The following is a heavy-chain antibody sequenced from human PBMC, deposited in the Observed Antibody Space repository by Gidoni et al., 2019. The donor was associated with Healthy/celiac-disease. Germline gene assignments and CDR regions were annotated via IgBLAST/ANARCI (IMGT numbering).Heavy chain of an antibody. V-gene: IGHV4-61*02. CDR3: ATGEDSSGYPNLVY. Sequence: QVQLQESGPGLVKPSQTLSLTCTVSGGSISSGSYYWSWIRQPAGKGLEWIGRIYTSGSTNYNPSLKSRVTISVDTSKNQFSLKLSSVTAADTAVYYCATGEDSSGYPNLVYWGQGTLVTVSS. J-gene: IGHJ4*02. CDR1: GGSISSGSYY. CDR2: IYTSGST. D-gene: IGHD3-22*01.